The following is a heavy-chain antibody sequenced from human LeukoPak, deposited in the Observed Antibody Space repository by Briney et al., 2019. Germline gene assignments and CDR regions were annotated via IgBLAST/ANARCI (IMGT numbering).Heavy chain of an antibody. CDR2: IKSDGST. J-gene: IGHJ4*02. CDR3: ARDLDWILFDY. V-gene: IGHV3-74*01. Sequence: HAGGSLRLSCAASGFTFSSYWMHWVRQAPGKGLVWVSRIKSDGSTRYADSVKGRFTISRDNAKNTLFLQLNSLSAEDTAVYYCARDLDWILFDYWGQGTLVTVSS. CDR1: GFTFSSYW. D-gene: IGHD3-9*01.